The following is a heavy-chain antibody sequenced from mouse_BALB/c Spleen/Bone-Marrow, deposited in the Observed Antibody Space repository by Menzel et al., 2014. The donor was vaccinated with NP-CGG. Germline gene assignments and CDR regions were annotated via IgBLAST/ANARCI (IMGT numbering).Heavy chain of an antibody. J-gene: IGHJ2*01. V-gene: IGHV3-8*02. Sequence: EVQLQQSGPSLVKPSQTLSLTCSVTGDSITRGYWNWIRKFPGNKLEYMGYISYSGNTYYNPSLKSRISITRDTSKNQYYLQLNSVTTEDTATYYCATYDGYCFDYWGQGTTLTVSS. CDR2: ISYSGNT. CDR3: ATYDGYCFDY. CDR1: GDSITRGY. D-gene: IGHD2-3*01.